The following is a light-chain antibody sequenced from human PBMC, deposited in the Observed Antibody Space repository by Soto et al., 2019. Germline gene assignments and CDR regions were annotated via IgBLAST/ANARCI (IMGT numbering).Light chain of an antibody. CDR2: EVT. J-gene: IGLJ3*02. Sequence: QSALTQPPAASGSPGQSVAISCTGTSSDVGAYNYVSWYQQHPGKAPKLIIYEVTNRASGVPDRFSGSKSGNTASLTVSGLQAEDEANYYCSSHAASGVFGGGTKLTVL. V-gene: IGLV2-8*01. CDR1: SSDVGAYNY. CDR3: SSHAASGV.